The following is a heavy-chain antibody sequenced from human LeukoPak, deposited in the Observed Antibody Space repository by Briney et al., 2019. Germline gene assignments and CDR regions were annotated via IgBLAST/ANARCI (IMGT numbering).Heavy chain of an antibody. J-gene: IGHJ4*02. D-gene: IGHD5-18*01. CDR2: ISYDGSNK. Sequence: RRSLRLSCAASGFTFSSYGMHWVRQAPGKGLEWVAVISYDGSNKYYADSVKGRFTISRDNSKNTLYLQMNSLRAEDTAVYYCAKDQGMGGNVDTAMEDYWGQGTLVTVSS. V-gene: IGHV3-30*18. CDR1: GFTFSSYG. CDR3: AKDQGMGGNVDTAMEDY.